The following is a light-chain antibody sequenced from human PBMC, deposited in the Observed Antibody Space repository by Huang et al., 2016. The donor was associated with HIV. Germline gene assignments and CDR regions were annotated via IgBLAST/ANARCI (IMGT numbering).Light chain of an antibody. Sequence: DTVMFQSPDSLAVSLGGRAPIHCKSTQSVLYSSNNKNCVAWYQQKPGQPPKLRSDWASTRASGVPDRFSGSGSGTEFTLTISSLQAEDVAVYYCQQYYSTPWT. CDR3: QQYYSTPWT. J-gene: IGKJ1*01. CDR2: WAS. CDR1: QSVLYSSNNKNC. V-gene: IGKV4-1*01.